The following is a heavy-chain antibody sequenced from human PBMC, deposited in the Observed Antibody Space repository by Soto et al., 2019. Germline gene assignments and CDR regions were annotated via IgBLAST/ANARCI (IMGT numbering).Heavy chain of an antibody. CDR2: IYYSGST. V-gene: IGHV4-31*03. CDR3: ARARRFLEWLSEGGFFDY. Sequence: SETLSLTCTVSGGSISSGGYYWSWIRQHPGKGLEWIGYIYYSGSTYYNPSLKSRVTISVDTSKNQFSLKLSSVTAADTAVYYCARARRFLEWLSEGGFFDYWGRGTLVTAPQ. J-gene: IGHJ4*02. D-gene: IGHD3-3*01. CDR1: GGSISSGGYY.